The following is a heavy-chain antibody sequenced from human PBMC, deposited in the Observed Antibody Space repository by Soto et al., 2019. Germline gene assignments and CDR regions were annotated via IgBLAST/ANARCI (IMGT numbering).Heavy chain of an antibody. D-gene: IGHD3-10*01. CDR2: IYYSGST. Sequence: KTSETLSLTCTVSGGSTSSGDYYWSWIRQPPGKGLEWIGYIYYSGSTYYNPSLKSRVTISVDTSKNQFSLKLSSVTAADTAVYYCARARFISRSPMDVWGQGTTVTVSS. J-gene: IGHJ6*02. CDR3: ARARFISRSPMDV. CDR1: GGSTSSGDYY. V-gene: IGHV4-30-4*01.